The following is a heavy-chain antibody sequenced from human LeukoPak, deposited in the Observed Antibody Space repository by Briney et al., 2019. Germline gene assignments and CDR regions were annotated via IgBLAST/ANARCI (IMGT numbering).Heavy chain of an antibody. CDR2: IYYSGST. CDR3: ARTESNWFDP. J-gene: IGHJ5*02. CDR1: GGSISSDGYY. Sequence: SQTLSLTCTVSGGSISSDGYYWSWIRQHPGQGLEWIGYIYYSGSTYYNPSLKSRVTISVDTSKNQFSLKLNSVTAADTAVYYCARTESNWFDPWGQGTLVTVSS. V-gene: IGHV4-31*03. D-gene: IGHD2-21*02.